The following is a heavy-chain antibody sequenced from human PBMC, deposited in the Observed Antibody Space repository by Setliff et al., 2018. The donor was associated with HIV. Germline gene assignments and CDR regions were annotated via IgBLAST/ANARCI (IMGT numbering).Heavy chain of an antibody. CDR2: IDWDDDK. D-gene: IGHD6-19*01. CDR3: ARHTGYSSGWWYFDY. CDR1: GFSLSTSGMC. V-gene: IGHV2-70*11. Sequence: SGPTLVNPTQTLTLTCTFSGFSLSTSGMCVSWIRQPPGKALEWLARIDWDDDKYYSTSLKTRLSISKDTSKNQVVLTLTNMDPVDTATYYCARHTGYSSGWWYFDYWGQGALGTVPQ. J-gene: IGHJ4*02.